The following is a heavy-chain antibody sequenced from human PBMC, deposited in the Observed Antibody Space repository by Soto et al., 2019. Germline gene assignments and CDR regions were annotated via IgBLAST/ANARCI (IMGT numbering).Heavy chain of an antibody. CDR3: AKGGGFWDLLARYGMDV. Sequence: EVQLVESGGGLVQPGRSLRLSCAVSGITFDDYAMHWVRQGPGKGLEWVSGVSWYGDIVGYADSVRGRFTIYRDNAKRSLYLEMKSLRTKDTALYYCAKGGGFWDLLARYGMDVWGHGTTVTVSS. D-gene: IGHD3-10*01. V-gene: IGHV3-9*01. J-gene: IGHJ6*02. CDR2: VSWYGDIV. CDR1: GITFDDYA.